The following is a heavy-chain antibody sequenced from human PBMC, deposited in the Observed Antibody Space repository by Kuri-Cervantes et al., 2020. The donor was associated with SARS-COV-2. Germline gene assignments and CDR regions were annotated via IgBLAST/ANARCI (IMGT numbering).Heavy chain of an antibody. Sequence: GGSLRLSCAASGFIFSTYGVHWVRQAPGKTLECVALISYDGSNKYYADAVKGRFTISRDNSKNTLYLQMNSLGPEDTAVYYCARDDYYFEHWGQGTLVTVSS. CDR2: ISYDGSNK. J-gene: IGHJ4*02. V-gene: IGHV3-30*03. D-gene: IGHD2-21*02. CDR3: ARDDYYFEH. CDR1: GFIFSTYG.